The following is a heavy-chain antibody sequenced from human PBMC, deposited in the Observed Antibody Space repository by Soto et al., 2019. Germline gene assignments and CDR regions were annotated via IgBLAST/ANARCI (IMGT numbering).Heavy chain of an antibody. CDR2: IYPDDFDI. CDR1: GYSINNDW. J-gene: IGHJ3*02. D-gene: IGHD4-17*01. Sequence: QVVQSGAEVKKPGESLEIFCKGSGYSINNDWIGWVRQMPGRGLEWMGIIYPDDFDIRYNASCEGLVTNSADRSTCTAYLPWSVLKASATARYCGVPRSPYGAYAGAFQIWGQGTMVPVSS. V-gene: IGHV5-51*03. CDR3: VPRSPYGAYAGAFQI.